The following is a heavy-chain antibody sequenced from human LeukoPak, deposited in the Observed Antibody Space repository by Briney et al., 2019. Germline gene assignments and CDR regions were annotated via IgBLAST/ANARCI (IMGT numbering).Heavy chain of an antibody. Sequence: SETLSLTCTVSGGSISSYYWNWIRQPPGKGLEWIGEINHSGSTNYNPSLKSRVTISVDTSKNQFSLKLSSVTAADTAVYYCARTGSVVAGTPYYYYGMDVWGQGTTVTVSS. CDR2: INHSGST. J-gene: IGHJ6*02. V-gene: IGHV4-34*01. D-gene: IGHD6-19*01. CDR3: ARTGSVVAGTPYYYYGMDV. CDR1: GGSISSYY.